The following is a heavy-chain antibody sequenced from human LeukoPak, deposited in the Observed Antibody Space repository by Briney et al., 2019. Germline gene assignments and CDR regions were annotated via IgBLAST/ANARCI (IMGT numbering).Heavy chain of an antibody. D-gene: IGHD4-11*01. Sequence: PSETLSLTCTVSGASIITTNYYWGWIRQPPGKGLEWIGSISYSGNAYHNPSLRSRLSISMDASKNQFSLKVRSVTAADTAVYYCARNLGQTWGTVTTDLWYFDHWGQGTLVPVSS. CDR2: ISYSGNA. V-gene: IGHV4-39*01. CDR1: GASIITTNYY. J-gene: IGHJ4*02. CDR3: ARNLGQTWGTVTTDLWYFDH.